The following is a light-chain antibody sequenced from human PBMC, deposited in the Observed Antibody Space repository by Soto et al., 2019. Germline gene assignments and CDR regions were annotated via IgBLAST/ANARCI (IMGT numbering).Light chain of an antibody. CDR2: EVS. Sequence: QSALTQPASVSGSPGQSITISCTGTSSDVGGYNYVSGYQQHPGKAPKLMIYEVSNRPSGVSNRFSASKSGNTASLTISGLQAEDEADYYCSSYTSSSTLVVFGGGTKLTV. J-gene: IGLJ2*01. CDR1: SSDVGGYNY. CDR3: SSYTSSSTLVV. V-gene: IGLV2-14*01.